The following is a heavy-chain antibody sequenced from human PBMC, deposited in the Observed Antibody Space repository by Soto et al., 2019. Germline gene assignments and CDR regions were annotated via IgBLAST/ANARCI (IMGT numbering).Heavy chain of an antibody. J-gene: IGHJ5*02. Sequence: GASVKVSCKASGYTFTSYDINWVRQATGQGLEWMGWMNPNSGNTGYAQKFQGRVTMTRNTSISTAYMELSSLRSEDTAVYYCARGFFDWLTTKNWFDPWGQGTLVTVSS. CDR2: MNPNSGNT. CDR1: GYTFTSYD. V-gene: IGHV1-8*01. D-gene: IGHD3-9*01. CDR3: ARGFFDWLTTKNWFDP.